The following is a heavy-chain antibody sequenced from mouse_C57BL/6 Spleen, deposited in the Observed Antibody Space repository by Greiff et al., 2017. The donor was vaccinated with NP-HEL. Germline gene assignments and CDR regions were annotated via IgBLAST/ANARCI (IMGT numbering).Heavy chain of an antibody. CDR1: GYTFTSYW. J-gene: IGHJ3*01. CDR3: ARDLLRSAY. D-gene: IGHD1-1*01. V-gene: IGHV1-69*01. CDR2: IDPSDSYT. Sequence: QVQLQQSGAELVMPGASVKLSCKASGYTFTSYWMHWVKQRPGQGLEWIGEIDPSDSYTNYNQKFKGKSTLTVDKSSSTAYMQLSSLTSEDSAVYYCARDLLRSAYWGQGTLVTVSA.